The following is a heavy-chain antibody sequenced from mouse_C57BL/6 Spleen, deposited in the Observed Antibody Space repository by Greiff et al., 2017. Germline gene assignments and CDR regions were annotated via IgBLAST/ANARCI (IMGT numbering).Heavy chain of an antibody. V-gene: IGHV2-5*01. CDR3: AKNSTGEGTIAMDD. J-gene: IGHJ4*01. D-gene: IGHD4-1*02. Sequence: VQLQQSGPGLVQPSQSLSITCTVSGFSLTSYGVHWVRQSPGKGLEWLGVIWRGGSTDDNAAFMSRLSITKDNSKGQVFFKMNSLQADDTAIYYCAKNSTGEGTIAMDDWGQGTSVTVSS. CDR1: GFSLTSYG. CDR2: IWRGGST.